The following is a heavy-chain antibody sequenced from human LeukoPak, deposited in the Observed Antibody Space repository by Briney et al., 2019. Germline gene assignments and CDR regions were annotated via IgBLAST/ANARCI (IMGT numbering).Heavy chain of an antibody. CDR1: GGSISSGGYS. J-gene: IGHJ4*02. CDR3: ARGPLSAARPGYFDY. V-gene: IGHV4-30-2*01. Sequence: SETLSLTCAVSGGSISSGGYSWSWIRQPPGKGLEWIGYIYHSGSTYYNPSLKSRVTISVDRSKNQFSLKLSSVTAADTAVYYCARGPLSAARPGYFDYWGQGTLVTVSS. D-gene: IGHD6-13*01. CDR2: IYHSGST.